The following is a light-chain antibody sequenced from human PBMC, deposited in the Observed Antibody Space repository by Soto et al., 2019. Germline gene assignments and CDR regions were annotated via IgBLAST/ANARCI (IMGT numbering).Light chain of an antibody. Sequence: QSVLAQPSSVSGSPGQSITISCTGTSTDVGGYNYVSWYQHHSGKAPKLLIYEVTNRPSGISDRFSGSKSGNTASLTVSGLQAVDEADYYCSSYSDTNICVFGTGTKVTVL. J-gene: IGLJ1*01. CDR3: SSYSDTNICV. CDR1: STDVGGYNY. CDR2: EVT. V-gene: IGLV2-14*01.